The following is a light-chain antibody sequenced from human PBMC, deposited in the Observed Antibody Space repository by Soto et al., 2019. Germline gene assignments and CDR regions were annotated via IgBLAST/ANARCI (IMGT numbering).Light chain of an antibody. Sequence: DIQMTQSPSTLSASVGDRVAITCRASQSISSWLAWYQQKPGKAPKLLIYDASNLESGVPSRFSGSGSGTEFTLTIGSLQPDDFATYHCQQYNSYPRAFGQGTKVDIK. V-gene: IGKV1-5*01. J-gene: IGKJ1*01. CDR2: DAS. CDR3: QQYNSYPRA. CDR1: QSISSW.